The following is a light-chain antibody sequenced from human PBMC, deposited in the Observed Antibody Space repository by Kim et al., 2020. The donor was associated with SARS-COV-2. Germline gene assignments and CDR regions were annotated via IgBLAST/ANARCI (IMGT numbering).Light chain of an antibody. J-gene: IGKJ1*01. CDR3: QQRSDWAPWT. Sequence: YLAWSQQKPGQVPRLLIYDASNRATGIPARFSASGSGTGFTLTISSLEPEDFAVYYCQQRSDWAPWTFGQGTKVELK. CDR2: DAS. CDR1: Y. V-gene: IGKV3-11*01.